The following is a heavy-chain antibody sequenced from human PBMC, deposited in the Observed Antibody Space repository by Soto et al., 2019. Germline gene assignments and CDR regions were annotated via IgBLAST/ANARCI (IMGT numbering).Heavy chain of an antibody. V-gene: IGHV4-59*01. J-gene: IGHJ5*02. Sequence: SETIYITSRVSCETISTYYGGWIRQPPGKGLEWIGYINYSGRSNHNPSLKSRLSISVDASKNQVSLKLTSVTAADTAVYYCSRSYCADSVSCNWFDPWGQGTLVTVSS. CDR3: SRSYCADSVSCNWFDP. D-gene: IGHD2-8*02. CDR2: INYSGRS. CDR1: CETISTYY.